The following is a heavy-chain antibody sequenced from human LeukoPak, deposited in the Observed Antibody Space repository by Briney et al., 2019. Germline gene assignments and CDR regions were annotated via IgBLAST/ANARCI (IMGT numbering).Heavy chain of an antibody. V-gene: IGHV7-4-1*02. J-gene: IGHJ6*02. CDR3: ARERKDYDFWSVSSDYYYGMDV. CDR2: INTNTGNP. D-gene: IGHD3-3*01. CDR1: GYTFTSYA. Sequence: ASVKVSCKASGYTFTSYAMNWVRQAPGQGLEWMGWINTNTGNPTYVQGFTGRFVFSLDTSVSTAYLQISSLKAEDTAVYYCARERKDYDFWSVSSDYYYGMDVWGQGTTVTVSS.